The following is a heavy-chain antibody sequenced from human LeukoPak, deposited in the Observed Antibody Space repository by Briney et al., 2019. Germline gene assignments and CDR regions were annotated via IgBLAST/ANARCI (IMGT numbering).Heavy chain of an antibody. D-gene: IGHD3-22*01. CDR2: IKQDGSEK. V-gene: IGHV3-7*01. CDR3: ARSARVAYDSRIRYFDY. Sequence: GGSLRLSCAASGFTFSSYRMSWVRQAPGKGLEWVANIKQDGSEKYYVDSVKGRFTISRDNAKNSLYLQMNSLRAEDTAVYYCARSARVAYDSRIRYFDYWGQGTLVTVSS. CDR1: GFTFSSYR. J-gene: IGHJ4*02.